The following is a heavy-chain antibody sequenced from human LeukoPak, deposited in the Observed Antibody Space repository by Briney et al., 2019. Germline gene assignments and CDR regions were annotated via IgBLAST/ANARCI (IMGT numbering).Heavy chain of an antibody. D-gene: IGHD4-17*01. CDR3: ATYFYGDYASYYFCE. V-gene: IGHV4-4*02. CDR1: GVSVLRRYW. Sequence: PSETLSLTCTLSGVSVLRRYWWSGARQPPGKGLEWIGEIYHSGTTNYNPSLRSRVTMSVDEFKKQFSLMLSSVTAADTAVYYCATYFYGDYASYYFCEWGPGTLVTVSS. CDR2: IYHSGTT. J-gene: IGHJ4*02.